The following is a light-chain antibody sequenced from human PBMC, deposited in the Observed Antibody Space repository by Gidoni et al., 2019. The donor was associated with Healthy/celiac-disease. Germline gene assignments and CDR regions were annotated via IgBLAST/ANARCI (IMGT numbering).Light chain of an antibody. V-gene: IGLV2-8*01. CDR2: EVS. CDR1: RSDVGDYNY. CDR3: SSYAATNNLV. J-gene: IGLJ2*01. Sequence: QSALTQPPSASGSPGQSVTISGTGTRSDVGDYNYVSWYQPHPGKVPKLMIYEVSKRPSGVPDRFSGSKSGHTASLTVSGLQAEDEADYYCSSYAATNNLVFGGGTKLTVL.